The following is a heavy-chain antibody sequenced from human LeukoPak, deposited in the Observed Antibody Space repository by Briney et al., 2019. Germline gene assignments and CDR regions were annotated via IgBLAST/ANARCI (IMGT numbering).Heavy chain of an antibody. CDR2: ISGSGDTT. J-gene: IGHJ4*02. CDR3: AKSDCSFTSCYVLDY. CDR1: GFTFSSYA. V-gene: IGHV3-23*01. Sequence: PGGSLRLSCAASGFTFSSYAISWVRQAPGKGLEWVSSISGSGDTTYYADSVKGRFTISRDSSKNTLYLQMNSLRAEDTALYYCAKSDCSFTSCYVLDYWGQGTLVTVSS. D-gene: IGHD2-2*01.